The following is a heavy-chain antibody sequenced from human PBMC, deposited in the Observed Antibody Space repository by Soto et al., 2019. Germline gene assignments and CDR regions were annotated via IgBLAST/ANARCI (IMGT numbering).Heavy chain of an antibody. CDR1: GGSISSGGYS. J-gene: IGHJ5*02. D-gene: IGHD3-10*01. V-gene: IGHV4-30-2*05. CDR3: ARGHITMVRGAANWFDP. Sequence: PSETLSLTCAVSGGSISSGGYSWSWIRQPPGKGLEWIGYFYYSGSAYYSPSLKSRVTISLDTSKNQFSLKLSSVTAADTAVYYCARGHITMVRGAANWFDPWGQGTLVTVSS. CDR2: FYYSGSA.